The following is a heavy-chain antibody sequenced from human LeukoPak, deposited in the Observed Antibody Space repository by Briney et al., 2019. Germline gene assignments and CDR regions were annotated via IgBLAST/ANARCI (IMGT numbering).Heavy chain of an antibody. CDR1: GFTFSSYA. Sequence: GGSLRLSYAASGFTFSSYAMSWVRQAPGKGLEWVSAISRSGGSTYHADSVKGRFTISRDNSKNTLYLQMNSLRAEDTAVYCCAKSGSITMIVVVDNWGQGTLVTVSS. V-gene: IGHV3-23*01. CDR3: AKSGSITMIVVVDN. D-gene: IGHD3-22*01. J-gene: IGHJ4*02. CDR2: ISRSGGST.